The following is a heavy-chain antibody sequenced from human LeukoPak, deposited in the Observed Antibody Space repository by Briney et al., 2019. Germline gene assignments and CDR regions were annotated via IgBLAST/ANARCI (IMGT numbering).Heavy chain of an antibody. CDR1: GYTFTSCD. Sequence: GASVKVCCKASGYTFTSCDINWVRQATGQGLAWMGWMNPNSGNTGYAQKFQGRVTITRNTSISTPYMELSSLRSEDTAVYYCARGDLGYCSSTSCYQFDPWGQGTLVTVSS. V-gene: IGHV1-8*03. D-gene: IGHD2-2*01. J-gene: IGHJ5*02. CDR2: MNPNSGNT. CDR3: ARGDLGYCSSTSCYQFDP.